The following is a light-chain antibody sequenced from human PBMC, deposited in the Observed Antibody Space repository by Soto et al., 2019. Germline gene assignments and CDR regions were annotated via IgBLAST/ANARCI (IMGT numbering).Light chain of an antibody. V-gene: IGKV3-15*01. CDR2: GAS. Sequence: EIVLTQSPGTLSLSPGERATLSCRASQSVSSNYLAWYQQKPGQGPRLLMYGASTRATGIPVRFSGSGSGTEFTLTISSLQSEDFAVYYCQQYNNWPLTFGQGTRLEIK. CDR1: QSVSSNY. CDR3: QQYNNWPLT. J-gene: IGKJ5*01.